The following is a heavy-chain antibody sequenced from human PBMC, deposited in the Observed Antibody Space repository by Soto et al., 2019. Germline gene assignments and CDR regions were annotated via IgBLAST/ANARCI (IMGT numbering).Heavy chain of an antibody. CDR1: GFSFSTYG. D-gene: IGHD6-19*01. Sequence: DVQLLESGGGLAQRGGSLRLSCAASGFSFSTYGMTWVRQAPGQGLEWVSYGGSGGSTYYADSVKGRFTISRDNSKNTLYLQMNGLRPEATALYFCLIGEEVAGILRWVQQRHNSGMDVWGQGTTVTVS. V-gene: IGHV3-23*01. J-gene: IGHJ6*02. CDR2: GGSGGST. CDR3: LIGEEVAGILRWVQQRHNSGMDV.